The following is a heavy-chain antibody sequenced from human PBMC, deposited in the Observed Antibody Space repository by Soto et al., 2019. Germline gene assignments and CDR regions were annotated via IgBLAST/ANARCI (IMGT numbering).Heavy chain of an antibody. CDR1: GGSISSSSYY. V-gene: IGHV4-39*01. Sequence: KPSETLSLTCTVSGGSISSSSYYWGWIRQPPGKGLEWIGSMYYSGSTYYNPSLKSRVTISVDTSKNQFSLKLTSVTAADTAVYYCARHQGNDYYYGMDVWGQGTTVTVSS. CDR3: ARHQGNDYYYGMDV. CDR2: MYYSGST. D-gene: IGHD1-1*01. J-gene: IGHJ6*02.